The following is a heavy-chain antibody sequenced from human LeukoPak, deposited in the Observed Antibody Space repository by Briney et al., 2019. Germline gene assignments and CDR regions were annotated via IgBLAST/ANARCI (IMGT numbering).Heavy chain of an antibody. V-gene: IGHV2-70*11. D-gene: IGHD3-10*01. CDR3: ARYYYGSGSYYNLNDY. CDR2: IDWDDDK. CDR1: GFSLSTSGMC. J-gene: IGHJ4*02. Sequence: SGPTLVNPTQTLTLTCTFSGFSLSTSGMCVSWIRQPPGKALEWLARIDWDDDKYYSTSLKTRLTISKDTSKNQVVLTMTNMDPVDTATYYCARYYYGSGSYYNLNDYWGQGTLVTVFS.